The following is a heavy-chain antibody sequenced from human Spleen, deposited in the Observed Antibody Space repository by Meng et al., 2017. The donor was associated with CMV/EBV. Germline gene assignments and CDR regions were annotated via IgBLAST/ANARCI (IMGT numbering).Heavy chain of an antibody. J-gene: IGHJ3*02. CDR1: GGSFSGYY. CDR2: INHSGTT. V-gene: IGHV4-34*01. Sequence: SETLSLTCAVYGGSFSGYYWSWVRQPPGKGLEWIGEINHSGTTNYNPSLKSRVTISVDTSKNQFSLKLSSVTAADTAVYYCARHPRFDAFDIWGQGTMVTVSS. CDR3: ARHPRFDAFDI.